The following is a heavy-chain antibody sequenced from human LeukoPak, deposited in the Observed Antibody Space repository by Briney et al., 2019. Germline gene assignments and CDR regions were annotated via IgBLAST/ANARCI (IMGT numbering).Heavy chain of an antibody. CDR3: ASGETGSTLGGY. J-gene: IGHJ4*02. CDR2: IYDTGNT. V-gene: IGHV4-59*11. CDR1: GASISSHY. Sequence: SETLSLTCSVSGASISSHYWTWIRQPPGKGLEWIGYIYDTGNTNYNPSLKSRVTISVDTSKNQFSLKLTSVTAADTAMYYCASGETGSTLGGYWGQGTLVTVSS. D-gene: IGHD1-1*01.